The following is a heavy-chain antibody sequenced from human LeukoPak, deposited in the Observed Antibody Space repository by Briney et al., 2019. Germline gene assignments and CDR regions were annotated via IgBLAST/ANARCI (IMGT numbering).Heavy chain of an antibody. CDR3: AKEWGFVVRRYFDY. D-gene: IGHD2-15*01. J-gene: IGHJ4*02. CDR2: IRYDGSNK. Sequence: GGSLRLSCAASGFTFSSYGMHWVRQAPGKGLEWVAFIRYDGSNKYYADSVKGRFTISRDNSKNTLYLQMNSLRAEDTAVYYCAKEWGFVVRRYFDYWGQGTLVTVSS. CDR1: GFTFSSYG. V-gene: IGHV3-30*02.